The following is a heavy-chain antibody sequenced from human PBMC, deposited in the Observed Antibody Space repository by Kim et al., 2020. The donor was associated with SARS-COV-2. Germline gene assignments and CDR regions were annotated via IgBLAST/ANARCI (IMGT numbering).Heavy chain of an antibody. CDR1: GFTVSSNY. CDR3: AGAKRVYDSSGYYYPSPPGY. J-gene: IGHJ4*02. D-gene: IGHD3-22*01. CDR2: IYSGGST. V-gene: IGHV3-53*01. Sequence: GGSLRLSCAASGFTVSSNYMSWVRQAPGKGLEWVSVIYSGGSTYYADSVMGRFTISRDNSKNKLYLQMNSLRAEDTAVYYCAGAKRVYDSSGYYYPSPPGYGGRGTLAT.